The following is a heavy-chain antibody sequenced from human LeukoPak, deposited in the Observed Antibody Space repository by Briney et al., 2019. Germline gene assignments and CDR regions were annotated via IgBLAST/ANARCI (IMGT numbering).Heavy chain of an antibody. CDR2: ISSSGSTI. CDR3: ARYSSGSYGDY. V-gene: IGHV3-48*03. J-gene: IGHJ4*02. D-gene: IGHD1-26*01. CDR1: GFTFSSYE. Sequence: GGSLRLSCAASGFTFSSYEMNWVRQAPGKGLEWVPYISSSGSTIYYADSVKGRFTISRDNAKNSLYLQMNSLRAEDTAVYYCARYSSGSYGDYWGQGTLVTVSS.